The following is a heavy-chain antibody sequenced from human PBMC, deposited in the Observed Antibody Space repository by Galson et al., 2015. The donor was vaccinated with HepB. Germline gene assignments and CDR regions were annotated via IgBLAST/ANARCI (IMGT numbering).Heavy chain of an antibody. CDR1: ALTFSSYA. D-gene: IGHD7-27*01. CDR2: ISASGTNT. J-gene: IGHJ4*02. V-gene: IGHV3-23*01. Sequence: SLRLSCAVSALTFSSYAMSWARQAPGKGLEWVSAISASGTNTYYADSVKGRFTISRDNSNNTLFLQMNSLRADDTAIFYCSLLGNRRFPAGGYWGQGTLVTVSS. CDR3: SLLGNRRFPAGGY.